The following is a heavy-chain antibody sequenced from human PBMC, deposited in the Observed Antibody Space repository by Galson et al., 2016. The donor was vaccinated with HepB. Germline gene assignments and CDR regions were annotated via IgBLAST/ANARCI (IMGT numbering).Heavy chain of an antibody. CDR3: AKNKATARVWGHYYYYMDV. V-gene: IGHV3-53*01. J-gene: IGHJ6*03. Sequence: SLRLSCAASGFTVSSNYLSWVRQAPGKGLEWVSIVYSDGSTYYSDSARGRFTISRDNSNNIVYLQMNSPRAEDTAVYFCAKNKATARVWGHYYYYMDVWGKGATVTISS. D-gene: IGHD3-16*01. CDR1: GFTVSSNY. CDR2: VYSDGST.